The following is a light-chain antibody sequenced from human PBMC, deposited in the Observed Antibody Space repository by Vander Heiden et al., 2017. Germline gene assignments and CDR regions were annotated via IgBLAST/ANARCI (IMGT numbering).Light chain of an antibody. V-gene: IGLV6-57*01. CDR2: EDN. J-gene: IGLJ2*01. CDR1: SGSIASNY. Sequence: NFMLTQPHPVSESPGKTVTISCTRSSGSIASNYVQWYQQRPGSSPTTVIYEDNQRPSGVPDRFSGSIDSSSNSASLTISGLKTEDEADYYCQSYDSSNHEVVFGGGTKLTVL. CDR3: QSYDSSNHEVV.